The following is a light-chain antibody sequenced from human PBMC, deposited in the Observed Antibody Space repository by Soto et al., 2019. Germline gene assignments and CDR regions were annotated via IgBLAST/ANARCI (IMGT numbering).Light chain of an antibody. V-gene: IGKV1-17*03. CDR3: LQHKSYPRT. CDR2: SAN. CDR1: QDISNF. Sequence: VQMTQSPSSLSASVGDRVTITCQASQDISNFLVWFQQRPGKVPKRLMYSANRLESGVPSRFSGSGSGTEFTLTISSLQPEDFATYYCLQHKSYPRTFAQGTKVDIK. J-gene: IGKJ1*01.